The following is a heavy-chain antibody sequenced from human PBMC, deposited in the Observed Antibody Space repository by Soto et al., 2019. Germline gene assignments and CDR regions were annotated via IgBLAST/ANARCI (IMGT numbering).Heavy chain of an antibody. CDR1: GGSISSYY. D-gene: IGHD1-20*01. Sequence: SETLSLTCTVSGGSISSYYWSWIRQPPGKGLEWIGYIYYSGSTNYNPSLKSRVTISVDTSKNQFSLKLSSVTAADMAVYYCARAGTFLLYNWNGPTYYGMDVWGQGTTVTVSS. V-gene: IGHV4-59*01. CDR2: IYYSGST. J-gene: IGHJ6*02. CDR3: ARAGTFLLYNWNGPTYYGMDV.